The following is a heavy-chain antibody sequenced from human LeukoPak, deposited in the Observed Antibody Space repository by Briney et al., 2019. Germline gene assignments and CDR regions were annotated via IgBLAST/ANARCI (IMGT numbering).Heavy chain of an antibody. CDR2: ISGGGDST. J-gene: IGHJ4*02. Sequence: GGSLKLSCAASAFTFSSYAMSWVRQAPGKGLEWVSAISGGGDSTYYADSVKGRFTISRDNSKNTLYLQMNSLRAEDTAIYYCAKWSSSSWYDYWGQGTLVTVSS. D-gene: IGHD6-13*01. CDR1: AFTFSSYA. CDR3: AKWSSSSWYDY. V-gene: IGHV3-23*01.